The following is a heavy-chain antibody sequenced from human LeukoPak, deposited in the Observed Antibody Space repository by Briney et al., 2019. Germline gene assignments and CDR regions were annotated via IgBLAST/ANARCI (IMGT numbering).Heavy chain of an antibody. CDR1: GFSFDDYA. CDR2: ISWDGSDT. V-gene: IGHV3-43D*03. Sequence: SGGSLRLSCAASGFSFDDYAMHWVRQAPGKGLEWVSLISWDGSDTYYADSVKGRFTISRDNSKESLYLQMNSLRAEDTALYYCAKDSPRRSYYNAFMDVWGKGTTVTVSS. D-gene: IGHD3-10*01. CDR3: AKDSPRRSYYNAFMDV. J-gene: IGHJ6*03.